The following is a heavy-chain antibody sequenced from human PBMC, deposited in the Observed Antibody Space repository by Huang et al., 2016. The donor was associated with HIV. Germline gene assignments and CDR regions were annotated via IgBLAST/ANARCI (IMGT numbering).Heavy chain of an antibody. CDR3: ARDREFSSGWGWAGYYLDY. Sequence: QVRLVQSGAEVKKPGASLKVSCKADGDTFLRYAIRWVRQAPGNGLQWVGRIRLDGGETRYAKRFQGRLTMTRDTSTSTAYMELRSRGADDTAVYYCARDREFSSGWGWAGYYLDYWGQGTPVLVSS. J-gene: IGHJ4*02. CDR2: IRLDGGET. D-gene: IGHD6-19*01. CDR1: GDTFLRYA. V-gene: IGHV1-18*04.